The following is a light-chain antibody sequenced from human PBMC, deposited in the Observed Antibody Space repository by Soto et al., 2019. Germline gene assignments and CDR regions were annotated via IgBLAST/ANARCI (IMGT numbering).Light chain of an antibody. V-gene: IGLV2-14*03. CDR2: EVT. J-gene: IGLJ1*01. CDR3: GSYTSSNTLV. CDR1: SSDVGGYNY. Sequence: QSVLTQPASVSGSPGQSITISCTGTSSDVGGYNYVSWYQQHPGKAPKLLIYEVTYRPSGVSNRFSGSKSGNTASLTISGLQAEDEADYFCGSYTSSNTLVFGTGTQLTVL.